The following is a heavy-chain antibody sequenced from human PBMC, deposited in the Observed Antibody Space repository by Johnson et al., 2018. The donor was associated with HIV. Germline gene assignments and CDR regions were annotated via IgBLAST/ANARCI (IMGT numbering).Heavy chain of an antibody. CDR3: AKETRDSRSAFDV. CDR1: GFSFSNYA. Sequence: QVQLVESGGGLVQPGRSLRLSCKASGFSFSNYAIHWVRQAPGKGLEWVTFIQFDGSHKYSADFVKGRFTISRDTSKKSVFLQMNNLRPEDTAVYYCAKETRDSRSAFDVWGQGTLVTVSS. V-gene: IGHV3-30*02. D-gene: IGHD4-11*01. J-gene: IGHJ3*01. CDR2: IQFDGSHK.